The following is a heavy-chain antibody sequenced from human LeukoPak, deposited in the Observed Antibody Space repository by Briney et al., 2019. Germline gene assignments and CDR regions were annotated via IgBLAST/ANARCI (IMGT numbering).Heavy chain of an antibody. V-gene: IGHV1-8*01. D-gene: IGHD3-16*02. CDR3: ARLGYYDYIWGSYRYTELDY. CDR2: MNPNSGNT. CDR1: GYTFTSYD. J-gene: IGHJ4*01. Sequence: ASVKVSCKASGYTFTSYDINWVRQATGQGLEWMGWMNPNSGNTGYAQKFQGRVTMTRNTSISTAYMELSSLRSEDTAVYYCARLGYYDYIWGSYRYTELDYWGQEPWSPSPQ.